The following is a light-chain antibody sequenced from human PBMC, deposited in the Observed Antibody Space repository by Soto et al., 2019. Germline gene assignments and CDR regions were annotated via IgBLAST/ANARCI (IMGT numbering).Light chain of an antibody. CDR3: LQWNTLPLT. CDR2: DEF. Sequence: DIQMTQSPSSLSASVGDRVTITCRASQGIRNDLGWYQQKSGKAPKRLIYDEFTLESGVPSRFSGGGSGTEFTLTISSLQPEDFATYYCLQWNTLPLTFGPGTKVDIK. V-gene: IGKV1-17*01. CDR1: QGIRND. J-gene: IGKJ3*01.